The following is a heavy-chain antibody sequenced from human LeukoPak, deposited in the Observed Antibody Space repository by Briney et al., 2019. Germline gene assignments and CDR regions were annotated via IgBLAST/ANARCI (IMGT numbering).Heavy chain of an antibody. V-gene: IGHV4-34*01. D-gene: IGHD3-22*01. CDR1: GGSISSYY. CDR3: ARLNPKSYYYDSSGYWAY. J-gene: IGHJ4*02. Sequence: PSETLSLTCTVSGGSISSYYWSWIRQPPGKGLEWIGEINHSGSTNYNPSLKSRVTISVDTSKNQFSLKLSSVTAADTAVYYCARLNPKSYYYDSSGYWAYWGQGTLVTVSS. CDR2: INHSGST.